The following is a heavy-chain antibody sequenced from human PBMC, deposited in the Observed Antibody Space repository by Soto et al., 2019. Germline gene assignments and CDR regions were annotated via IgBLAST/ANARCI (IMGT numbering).Heavy chain of an antibody. V-gene: IGHV3-66*03. CDR2: IYSCGST. J-gene: IGHJ2*01. Sequence: EVQLVESGGGLIEPGGSLRLSCAASGFTVSSNYISWVRQAPGKGLEWVSVIYSCGSTYYADSVKGRFTISRDNSKNTLYLQMNSLRAEDTAVYYCARGRSSGGSCYHYWYFDLWGRGTLVTVSS. CDR1: GFTVSSNY. D-gene: IGHD2-15*01. CDR3: ARGRSSGGSCYHYWYFDL.